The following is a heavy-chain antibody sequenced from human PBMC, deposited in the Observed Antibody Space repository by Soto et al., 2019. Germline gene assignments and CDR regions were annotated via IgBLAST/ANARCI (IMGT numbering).Heavy chain of an antibody. Sequence: DVQLVESGGGLVKPGGSLRLSCEVSGFSFSISAMNWVRQAPGKGLEWVSSINSGSTSVRYADSVKGRFTISRDNANNSLSLNMNSLRVEDTAVYYCARGGGSLNYWGQGTLVTVSS. J-gene: IGHJ4*02. CDR2: INSGSTSV. V-gene: IGHV3-21*02. CDR1: GFSFSISA. CDR3: ARGGGSLNY. D-gene: IGHD2-15*01.